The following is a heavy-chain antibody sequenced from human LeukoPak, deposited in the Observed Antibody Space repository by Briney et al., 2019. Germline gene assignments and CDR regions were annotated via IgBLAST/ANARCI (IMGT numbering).Heavy chain of an antibody. CDR2: ISSSGSTI. Sequence: GGSLRLSCAASGLTFSNAWMSWVRQAPGKGLEWVSYISSSGSTIYYADSVKGRFTISRDNAKNSLYLQMNTLRAEATAVYYCAELGITMIGGVWGKGTTVTTSS. CDR3: AELGITMIGGV. V-gene: IGHV3-11*04. D-gene: IGHD3-10*02. J-gene: IGHJ6*04. CDR1: GLTFSNAW.